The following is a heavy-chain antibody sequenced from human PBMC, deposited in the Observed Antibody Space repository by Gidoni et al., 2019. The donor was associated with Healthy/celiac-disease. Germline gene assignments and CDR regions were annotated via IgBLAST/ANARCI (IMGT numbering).Heavy chain of an antibody. D-gene: IGHD3-10*01. CDR1: GFTFSNAW. V-gene: IGHV3-15*07. Sequence: EVQLVESGGGLVKPGGSLRLSCAASGFTFSNAWMNWVRQAPGKGLEWVGRIKSKTDGGTTDYAAPVKGRFTISRDDSKNTLYLQMNSLKTEDTAVYYCTTDGRIRSGGWFGPPNWGQGTLVTVSS. CDR2: IKSKTDGGTT. J-gene: IGHJ4*02. CDR3: TTDGRIRSGGWFGPPN.